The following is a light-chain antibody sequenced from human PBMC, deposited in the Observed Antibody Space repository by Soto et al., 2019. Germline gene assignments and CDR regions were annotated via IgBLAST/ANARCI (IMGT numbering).Light chain of an antibody. CDR2: QAS. Sequence: DIQMTQKPSTLSASVGDRVTITFRASQSTSSYLAWYQQKPGKAPKLLIYQASSLENGVPSRFSGSGSGTEFSLTISSLQPDDFATYYCQQYSSHSTFGQGTKVDIK. CDR1: QSTSSY. J-gene: IGKJ1*01. V-gene: IGKV1-5*03. CDR3: QQYSSHST.